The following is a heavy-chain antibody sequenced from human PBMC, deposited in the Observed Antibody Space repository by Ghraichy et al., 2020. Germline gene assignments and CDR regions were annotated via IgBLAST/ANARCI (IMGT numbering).Heavy chain of an antibody. Sequence: SQTLSLTCTVSGGSISSSAYYWGWIRQPPGGGLEWIGSIYSSGSTSYNPSLKSRVTISVDTSKNQFSLNLKSVTAADTAVYYCARDRLTMIRGVIRAHDAFDIWGQGTMVTVSS. J-gene: IGHJ3*02. V-gene: IGHV4-39*07. CDR2: IYSSGST. CDR3: ARDRLTMIRGVIRAHDAFDI. D-gene: IGHD3-10*01. CDR1: GGSISSSAYY.